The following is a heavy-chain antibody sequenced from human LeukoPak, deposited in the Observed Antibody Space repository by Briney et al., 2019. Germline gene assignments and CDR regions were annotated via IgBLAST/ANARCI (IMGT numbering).Heavy chain of an antibody. D-gene: IGHD1-1*01. J-gene: IGHJ6*02. CDR1: GGSITSHY. CDR2: MYYSGIT. Sequence: SETLSLTCTVSGGSITSHYWSWIRQPPGKGLEWIGYMYYSGITNYNPSLKSRVTISVDTSKNQFSLKLSSVTAADTAVYYCARERSTIGMDVWGQGTTVTVSS. CDR3: ARERSTIGMDV. V-gene: IGHV4-59*11.